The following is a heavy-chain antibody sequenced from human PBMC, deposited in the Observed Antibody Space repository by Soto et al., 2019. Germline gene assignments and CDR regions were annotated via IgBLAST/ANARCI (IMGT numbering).Heavy chain of an antibody. CDR2: ISAYNGNT. Sequence: QVQLVQSGAEVKKPGASVKVSCKASGYTFTSYGISWVRQAPGQGLEWMGGISAYNGNTNYAQKLQGRVTMTTNTATSTAYTERRSLRSDDTAVYDCAREWGSSALDSWGQRTLVAVSS. CDR1: GYTFTSYG. V-gene: IGHV1-18*01. D-gene: IGHD3-16*01. CDR3: AREWGSSALDS. J-gene: IGHJ4*02.